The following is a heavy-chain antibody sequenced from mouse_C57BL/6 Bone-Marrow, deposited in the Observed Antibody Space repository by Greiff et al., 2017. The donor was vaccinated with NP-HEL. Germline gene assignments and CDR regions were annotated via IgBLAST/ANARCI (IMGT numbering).Heavy chain of an antibody. CDR3: TNHYYEYDDWFAY. V-gene: IGHV1-5*01. Sequence: EVQLQQSGTVLARPGASVKMSCKTSGYTFTSYWMHWVKQRPGQGLEWIGAIYPGNSDTSYNQEFKGKATLTAVTSASTAYMKLSSLTNEDSAVYSCTNHYYEYDDWFAYWGQGTLVTVSA. CDR1: GYTFTSYW. J-gene: IGHJ3*01. CDR2: IYPGNSDT. D-gene: IGHD2-4*01.